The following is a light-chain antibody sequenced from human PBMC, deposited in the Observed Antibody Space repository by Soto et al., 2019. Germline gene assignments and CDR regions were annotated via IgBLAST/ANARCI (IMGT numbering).Light chain of an antibody. J-gene: IGKJ3*01. V-gene: IGKV3-11*01. CDR1: QSVRSY. CDR2: DAF. Sequence: EIVLTQSPATLSLSPGERATLSCRASQSVRSYLAWYQQKPGQTPRLLIYDAFNRATGIPARFSGSGSGTDFTLTIISLEPEDFAVYYCQQRGNWPQTFGPGTKVDI. CDR3: QQRGNWPQT.